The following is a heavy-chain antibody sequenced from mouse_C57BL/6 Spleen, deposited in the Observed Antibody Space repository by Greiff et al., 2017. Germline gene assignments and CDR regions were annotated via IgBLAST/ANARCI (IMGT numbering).Heavy chain of an antibody. CDR1: GYTFTSYG. V-gene: IGHV1-81*01. CDR3: AGIYYGSSYDFDSMDY. J-gene: IGHJ4*01. D-gene: IGHD1-1*01. Sequence: QVQLQQSGAELARPGASVKLFCKASGYTFTSYGISWVKPRTGQGLEWIGEIYPRSGNTYYNEKFKGKATLTADKSYSTAYMELRRLRTEDSAVYFGAGIYYGSSYDFDSMDYWGQGTSVTVSS. CDR2: IYPRSGNT.